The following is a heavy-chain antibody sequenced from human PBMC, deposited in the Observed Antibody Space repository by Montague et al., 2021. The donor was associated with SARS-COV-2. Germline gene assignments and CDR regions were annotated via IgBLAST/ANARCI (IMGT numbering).Heavy chain of an antibody. J-gene: IGHJ4*02. D-gene: IGHD3-22*01. V-gene: IGHV4-34*01. CDR1: GGSFSGYY. Sequence: SETLSLTCAVYGGSFSGYYWSWIRQPPGKGLEWIGEINHSGSTKYNPSLKSRVTISVDTSKNQFSLKLSSVTVADTAVYYCARSTKRVFTYDYDSSVYASDYWGQGTPVTVSS. CDR2: INHSGST. CDR3: ARSTKRVFTYDYDSSVYASDY.